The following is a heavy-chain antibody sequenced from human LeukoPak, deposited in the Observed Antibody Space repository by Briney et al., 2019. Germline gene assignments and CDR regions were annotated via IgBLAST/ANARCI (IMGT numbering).Heavy chain of an antibody. CDR3: ARAPPRLDCYILYY. V-gene: IGHV1-69*04. CDR1: GGTFSNLA. Sequence: ASVNVSCKASGGTFSNLAISWVRQAPGQGLEWMGRIIPTTGLANYAQNFQGRVTITADKSTSTAYMELSSLRSEDTAVYYWARAPPRLDCYILYYWGQGTLVTVSS. CDR2: IIPTTGLA. J-gene: IGHJ4*02. D-gene: IGHD5-24*01.